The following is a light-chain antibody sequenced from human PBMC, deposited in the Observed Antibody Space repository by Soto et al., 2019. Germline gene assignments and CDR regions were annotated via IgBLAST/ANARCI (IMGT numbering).Light chain of an antibody. CDR3: LSYAGNYIYV. Sequence: QSALTQPRSVSGSPGQSVTISCTGTGSDIGAYNAVSWYQQHPDKAPRFIIFDVIKRPSGVPDRFSASKSGNTASLTISGLQADDEAEYFCLSYAGNYIYVFGTGTKVTVL. CDR1: GSDIGAYNA. CDR2: DVI. J-gene: IGLJ1*01. V-gene: IGLV2-11*01.